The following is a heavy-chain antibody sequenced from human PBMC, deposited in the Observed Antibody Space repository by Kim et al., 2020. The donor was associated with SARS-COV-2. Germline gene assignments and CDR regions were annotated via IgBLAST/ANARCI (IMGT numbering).Heavy chain of an antibody. CDR1: GFTFSSYE. CDR3: ASGCSGGSCYSWGFDY. J-gene: IGHJ4*02. D-gene: IGHD2-15*01. CDR2: ISSSGSTI. V-gene: IGHV3-48*03. Sequence: GGSLRLSCAASGFTFSSYEMNWVRQAPGKGLEWVSYISSSGSTIYYADSVKGRFTISRDNAKNSLYLQMNSLRAEDTAVYYCASGCSGGSCYSWGFDYWGQGTLVTVSS.